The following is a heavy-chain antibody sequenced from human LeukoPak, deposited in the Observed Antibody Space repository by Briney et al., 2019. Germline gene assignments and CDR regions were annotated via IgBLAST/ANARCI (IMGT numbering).Heavy chain of an antibody. V-gene: IGHV4-34*01. CDR1: GGSFSGYY. D-gene: IGHD3-3*01. Sequence: PSETLSLTCAVYGGSFSGYYWSWIRQPPGKGLEWIGETNQSGSTNYNPSLKRRVTISVDTSKNQSSLKLSSVTAADTAVYYCARNITIFGATTRGQGTLVTVSS. J-gene: IGHJ4*02. CDR2: TNQSGST. CDR3: ARNITIFGATT.